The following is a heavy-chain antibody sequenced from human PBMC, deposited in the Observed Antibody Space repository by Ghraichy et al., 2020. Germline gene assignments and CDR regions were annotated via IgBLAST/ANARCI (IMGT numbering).Heavy chain of an antibody. CDR3: ARTLGSDGGYGLDV. CDR1: GFTVTNNY. V-gene: IGHV3-53*01. D-gene: IGHD4-23*01. J-gene: IGHJ6*02. Sequence: GGSLRLSCAASGFTVTNNYMSWVRQAPGKGLEWVSVTYSGGNSYYSDSVKGRFTISRDISNNTLFLQMNRLRAEDTAVYYCARTLGSDGGYGLDVWGQGTMVTGSS. CDR2: TYSGGNS.